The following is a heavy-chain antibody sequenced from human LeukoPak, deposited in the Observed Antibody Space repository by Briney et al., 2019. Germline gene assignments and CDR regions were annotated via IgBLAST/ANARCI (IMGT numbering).Heavy chain of an antibody. V-gene: IGHV3-7*01. J-gene: IGHJ4*02. CDR3: AREGNSYAINY. CDR1: GFTFSTYA. D-gene: IGHD5-18*01. Sequence: PGGSLRLSCAASGFTFSTYAMTWVRQAPGKGLEWVANIKEDGSEKYYVDSVKGRFTISRDNAKNSLYLQMNSLRAEDTAVYYCAREGNSYAINYWGQGTLVTVSS. CDR2: IKEDGSEK.